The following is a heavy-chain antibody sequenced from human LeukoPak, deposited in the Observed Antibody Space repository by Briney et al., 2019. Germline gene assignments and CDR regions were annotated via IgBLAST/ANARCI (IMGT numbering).Heavy chain of an antibody. CDR3: ARDRGIAVAVHYYYYGMDV. D-gene: IGHD6-19*01. J-gene: IGHJ6*02. V-gene: IGHV6-1*01. Sequence: SQTLSLTCAISGDSVSSNSAAWNWIRQSPSRGLEWLGRTYYRSKWYNDYAVSVKSRITINPDTSKTQFFLQLNSVTPEDTAVYYCARDRGIAVAVHYYYYGMDVWGQGTTVTVSS. CDR1: GDSVSSNSAA. CDR2: TYYRSKWYN.